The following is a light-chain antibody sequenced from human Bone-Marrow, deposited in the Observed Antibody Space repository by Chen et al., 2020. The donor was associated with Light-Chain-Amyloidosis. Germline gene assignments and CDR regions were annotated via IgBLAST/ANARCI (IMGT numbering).Light chain of an antibody. V-gene: IGLV2-14*01. Sequence: HSALTQPASVSGSPGQSITISCSGISSDVGNYNHVSWYQQHPGTAPKLLIYEVSNRPSGFSSRFSGSKSGNTASLTISGLQAEDEAFYYCTSYTGTLVFGGGTKLTVL. CDR3: TSYTGTLV. CDR1: SSDVGNYNH. J-gene: IGLJ3*02. CDR2: EVS.